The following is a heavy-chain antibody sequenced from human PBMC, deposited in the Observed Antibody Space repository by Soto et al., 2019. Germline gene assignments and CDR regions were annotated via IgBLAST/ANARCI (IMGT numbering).Heavy chain of an antibody. Sequence: EVQLLESGGGLVQPGGSLRLSCAASGFSFSSYAMTWIRQAPGKGLAWVSGISGSGAGRYYADSVKGRFTIYRDNYKNILYLQMNGLGAEDTALYDCAKSLTGDYRSSFDYWGQGTLVTVSS. CDR1: GFSFSSYA. J-gene: IGHJ4*02. V-gene: IGHV3-23*01. CDR3: AKSLTGDYRSSFDY. CDR2: ISGSGAGR. D-gene: IGHD4-17*01.